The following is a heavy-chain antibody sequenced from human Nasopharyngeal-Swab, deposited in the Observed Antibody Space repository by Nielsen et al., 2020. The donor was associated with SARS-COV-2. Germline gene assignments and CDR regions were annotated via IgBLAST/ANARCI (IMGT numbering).Heavy chain of an antibody. Sequence: SGPTLVKPTQTLTLTCTFSGFSLSTSGMSVSWIRQPPGKALEWLARIDWDDDKYYSTSLKTRLSVSKDTSKNQVVLTMTNMDPVDTATYFCAQYQGNTGWDQAYFDSWGQGTLVTVSS. CDR1: GFSLSTSGMS. J-gene: IGHJ4*02. CDR2: IDWDDDK. CDR3: AQYQGNTGWDQAYFDS. D-gene: IGHD6-19*01. V-gene: IGHV2-70*12.